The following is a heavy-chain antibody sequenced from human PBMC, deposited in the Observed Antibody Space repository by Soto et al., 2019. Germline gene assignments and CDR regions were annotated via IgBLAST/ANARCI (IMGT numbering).Heavy chain of an antibody. CDR3: AHRPSHFSPNGFDI. Sequence: QITLKESGPTLVKPTQPLTLTCTFSGFSLSTNGVGVGWIRQPPGKALEWLALIYWDDDKRYSPSLKSRLTITKDTSKNQVVLTMTNMDPVDTGTYYCAHRPSHFSPNGFDIWAQGTMVTVSS. D-gene: IGHD6-6*01. CDR1: GFSLSTNGVG. J-gene: IGHJ3*02. V-gene: IGHV2-5*02. CDR2: IYWDDDK.